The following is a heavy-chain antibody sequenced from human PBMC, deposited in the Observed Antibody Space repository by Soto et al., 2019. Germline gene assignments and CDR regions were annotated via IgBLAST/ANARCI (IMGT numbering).Heavy chain of an antibody. J-gene: IGHJ3*02. Sequence: QVQLQQWGAGLLKPSETLSLTCAVYGGSFSGYYWSWIRQPPGKGLEWIGEINHSGSTNYNPSLKSQITISVDTSKNQFSLKLSSVTAADTAVYYCARXKSGYHHDAFDIWGQGTMVTVSS. CDR2: INHSGST. CDR3: ARXKSGYHHDAFDI. D-gene: IGHD3-3*01. V-gene: IGHV4-34*01. CDR1: GGSFSGYY.